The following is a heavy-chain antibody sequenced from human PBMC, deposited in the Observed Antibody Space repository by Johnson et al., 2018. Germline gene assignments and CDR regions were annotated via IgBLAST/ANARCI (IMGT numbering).Heavy chain of an antibody. CDR3: AKDGFVGFAVDYYYGMDV. D-gene: IGHD1-26*01. V-gene: IGHV3-9*01. J-gene: IGHJ6*02. Sequence: VQLVESGGGLVQPGRSLRLSCAASGFTFDDYAMHWVRQAPGKGLEWVSGISWNSGSIGYADSVKGRFTISRDNSKNTLFLQMNSLRAEDTAVYYCAKDGFVGFAVDYYYGMDVWGQGTTVTVSS. CDR1: GFTFDDYA. CDR2: ISWNSGSI.